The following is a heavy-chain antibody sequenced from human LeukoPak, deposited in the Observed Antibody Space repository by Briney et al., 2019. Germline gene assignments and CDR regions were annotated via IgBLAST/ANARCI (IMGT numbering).Heavy chain of an antibody. CDR1: GFTFTTYA. D-gene: IGHD2-2*02. Sequence: PGGSLRLSCAASGFTFTTYAMSWVRQAPGKGLEWVLGISGGGDSTYYADSVKGRFTISRDNAKNTLYLQMNSLRAEDTAVYYCARARYCSSSSCYIDYWGQGTLVTVSS. V-gene: IGHV3-23*01. CDR2: ISGGGDST. CDR3: ARARYCSSSSCYIDY. J-gene: IGHJ4*02.